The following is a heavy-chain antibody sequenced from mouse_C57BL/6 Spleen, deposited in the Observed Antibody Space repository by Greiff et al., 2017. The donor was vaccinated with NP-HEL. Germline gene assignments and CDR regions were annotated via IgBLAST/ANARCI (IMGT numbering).Heavy chain of an antibody. V-gene: IGHV1-15*01. CDR2: IDPETGGT. CDR3: TRENYSNYWYFDV. J-gene: IGHJ1*03. CDR1: GYTFTDYE. D-gene: IGHD2-5*01. Sequence: VQLQQSGAELVRPGASVTLSCKASGYTFTDYEMHWVKQTPVHGLEWIGAIDPETGGTAYNQKFKGKAILTADKSSSTAYMELRSLTSEDSAVYYCTRENYSNYWYFDVWGTGTTVTVSS.